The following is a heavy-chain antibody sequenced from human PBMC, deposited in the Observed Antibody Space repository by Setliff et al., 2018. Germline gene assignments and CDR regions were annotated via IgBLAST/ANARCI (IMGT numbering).Heavy chain of an antibody. J-gene: IGHJ4*02. CDR1: GGTFRTDG. V-gene: IGHV1-18*01. D-gene: IGHD6-13*01. CDR3: ARGGLAAANKKGVFEY. Sequence: ASVKVSCKASGGTFRTDGFNWVRQAPGQGLEWMGWISPYNGKTYSAQKFQGRVTLSTDTSTTTAYMEVSSLTSDDSAVYYCARGGLAAANKKGVFEYWGQGTAVTVSS. CDR2: ISPYNGKT.